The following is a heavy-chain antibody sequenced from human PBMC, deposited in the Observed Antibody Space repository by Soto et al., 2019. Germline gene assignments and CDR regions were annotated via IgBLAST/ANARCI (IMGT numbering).Heavy chain of an antibody. D-gene: IGHD2-15*01. CDR1: GFAVSTSGMY. Sequence: SGPTLVNPTQTLTLTCTFSGFAVSTSGMYVSWIRQPPGQALEWLALIDWVDGKYYSTSLKTRLTISKDTSKHQVDITMTNMDPVDTSTYYGAQYSSRTYFDCWGQGTLVTVSS. CDR2: IDWVDGK. V-gene: IGHV2-70*01. CDR3: AQYSSRTYFDC. J-gene: IGHJ4*02.